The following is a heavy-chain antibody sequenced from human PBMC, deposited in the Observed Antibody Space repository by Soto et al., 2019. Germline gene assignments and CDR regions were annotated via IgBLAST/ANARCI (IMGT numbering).Heavy chain of an antibody. CDR2: ISGSGGST. CDR1: GFTFSSYA. V-gene: IGHV3-23*01. J-gene: IGHJ4*02. CDR3: AKDNEEWELLRVFDY. D-gene: IGHD1-26*01. Sequence: LSLSCAASGFTFSSYAMSWVRQAPGKGLEWVSAISGSGGSTYYADSVKGRFTISRDNSKNTLYLQMNSLRAEDTAVYYCAKDNEEWELLRVFDYWGKGTLGTVSS.